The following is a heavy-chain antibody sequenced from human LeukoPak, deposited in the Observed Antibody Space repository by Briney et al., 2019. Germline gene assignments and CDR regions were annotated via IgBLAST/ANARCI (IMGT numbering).Heavy chain of an antibody. CDR1: GFTFSSYA. Sequence: GGSLRLSCAASGFTFSSYAMSWVRQAPGKGLEWVSAFSGSGGSTYYADSVKGRFTVSRDNSKDTLFLQMNSLRAEDTAVYYCAKEVVPAAINYWGQGTLVTVSS. V-gene: IGHV3-23*01. J-gene: IGHJ4*02. CDR3: AKEVVPAAINY. D-gene: IGHD2-2*02. CDR2: FSGSGGST.